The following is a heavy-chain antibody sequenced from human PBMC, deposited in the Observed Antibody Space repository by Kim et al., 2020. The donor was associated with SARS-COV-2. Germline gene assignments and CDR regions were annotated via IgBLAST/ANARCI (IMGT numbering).Heavy chain of an antibody. CDR3: ARNLWFGELSGMDV. J-gene: IGHJ6*02. D-gene: IGHD3-10*01. Sequence: PSFQGQVTISADKSISTAYLQWSSLKASDTAMYYCARNLWFGELSGMDVWGQGTTVTVSS. V-gene: IGHV5-51*01.